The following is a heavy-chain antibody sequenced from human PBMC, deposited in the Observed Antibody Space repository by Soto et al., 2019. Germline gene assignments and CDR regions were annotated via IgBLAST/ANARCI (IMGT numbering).Heavy chain of an antibody. Sequence: TGGSLRLSCAASGFTVSSNYMSWVRQAPGKGLEWVSVIYSGGSTYYADSVKGRFTISRDNSKNTLYLQMNSLRAEDTAVYYCARALESSGHPVGYGMDVWGQGTTVTVSS. D-gene: IGHD3-22*01. CDR3: ARALESSGHPVGYGMDV. CDR2: IYSGGST. J-gene: IGHJ6*02. CDR1: GFTVSSNY. V-gene: IGHV3-53*01.